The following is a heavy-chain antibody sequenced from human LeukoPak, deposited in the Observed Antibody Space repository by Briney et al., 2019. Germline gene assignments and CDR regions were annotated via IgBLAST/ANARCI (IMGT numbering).Heavy chain of an antibody. J-gene: IGHJ5*02. V-gene: IGHV1-69*05. CDR2: IIPIFGTA. D-gene: IGHD3-22*01. CDR3: ARDAIYYDSSGYYSPLNWFDP. CDR1: GGTFSSYA. Sequence: VASVKVSCKASGGTFSSYAISWVRQAPGQGLEWMGRIIPIFGTANYAQKFQGRVTITTDESTSTAYMELSSLRSEDTAVYYCARDAIYYDSSGYYSPLNWFDPWGQGTLVTVSS.